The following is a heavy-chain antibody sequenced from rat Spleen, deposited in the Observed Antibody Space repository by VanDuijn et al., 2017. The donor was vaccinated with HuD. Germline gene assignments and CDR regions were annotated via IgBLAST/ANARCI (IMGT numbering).Heavy chain of an antibody. J-gene: IGHJ3*01. CDR3: AAHGARISRFAN. Sequence: EVQLVESGGGLVQPGGSLKFSCAASGITFSNYGMHWIRQAPTKGLEWVASIRPSGISTYYRDSVKGRFTISRDNAKSILFLQMDSLRSEDTATYYCAAHGARISRFANWGQGTLVTVSS. CDR1: GITFSNYG. V-gene: IGHV5-19*01. D-gene: IGHD2-7*01. CDR2: IRPSGIST.